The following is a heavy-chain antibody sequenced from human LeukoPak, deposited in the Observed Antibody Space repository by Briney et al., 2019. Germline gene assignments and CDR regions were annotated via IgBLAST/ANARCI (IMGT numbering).Heavy chain of an antibody. CDR3: TRDGYSYGYGDY. CDR2: IRSKANSYAP. J-gene: IGHJ4*02. Sequence: PGGSLRLSCAASGFTLSGSAMHCVRQASGKGLEWVGRIRSKANSYAPAYAASVKGRLTISRDDSKNTAYLQMNSLKTEDTAVYYCTRDGYSYGYGDYWGQGTLVTVSS. D-gene: IGHD5-18*01. CDR1: GFTLSGSA. V-gene: IGHV3-73*01.